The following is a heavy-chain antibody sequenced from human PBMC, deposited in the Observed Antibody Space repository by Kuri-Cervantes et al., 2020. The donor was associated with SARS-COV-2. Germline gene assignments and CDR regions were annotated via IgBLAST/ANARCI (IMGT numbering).Heavy chain of an antibody. J-gene: IGHJ5*02. CDR3: ARNSGSSP. D-gene: IGHD1-26*01. V-gene: IGHV3-21*01. Sequence: GESLKISCAASGFTFSSYWMSWVRQAPGKGLEWVSSISSSSSYIYYADSVKGRFTISRDNAKNSLYLQMNSLRAEDTAVYYCARNSGSSPWGQGTLVTVSS. CDR2: ISSSSSYI. CDR1: GFTFSSYW.